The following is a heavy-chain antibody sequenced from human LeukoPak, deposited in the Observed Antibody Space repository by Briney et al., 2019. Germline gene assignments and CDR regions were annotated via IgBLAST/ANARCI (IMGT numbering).Heavy chain of an antibody. CDR1: GGSISSYY. V-gene: IGHV4-59*01. J-gene: IGHJ5*02. Sequence: PSETLSLTCTVSGGSISSYYWSWIRQPPGKGLEWIGYIYYSGSTNYNPSLKSRVTISVDTSKNQFSLKLSSVTAADTAVYYCAAGEVVTQFDPWGQGTLVTVSS. CDR3: AAGEVVTQFDP. D-gene: IGHD4-23*01. CDR2: IYYSGST.